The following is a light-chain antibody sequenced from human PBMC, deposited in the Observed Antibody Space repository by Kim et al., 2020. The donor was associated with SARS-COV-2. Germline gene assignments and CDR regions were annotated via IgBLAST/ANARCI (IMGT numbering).Light chain of an antibody. CDR1: TGTIDGNY. CDR3: QSYNRSNVV. V-gene: IGLV6-57*03. J-gene: IGLJ2*01. CDR2: EDD. Sequence: TVTITCGRSTGTIDGNYVQWYQQRPGGVPTAVIYEDDQRPSGVSARFSGSIDNSSNSASLPISGLKAEDEADYCCQSYNRSNVVFGGGTKVTVL.